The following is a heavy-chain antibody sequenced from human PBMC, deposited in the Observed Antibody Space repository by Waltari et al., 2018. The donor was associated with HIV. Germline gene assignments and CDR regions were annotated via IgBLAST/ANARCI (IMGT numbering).Heavy chain of an antibody. CDR3: ARRGFRFCSSTTCLDY. J-gene: IGHJ4*02. Sequence: QVQLQQWGAGLLKPSETLSLTCAVYGGSFSDYYWTWIRQPPGKGLEWIGEINHNGNPNYKPPLKSRVTISVDTSKNQFSLKLSSVTAADTAVYYCARRGFRFCSSTTCLDYWGQGTLVTVSS. D-gene: IGHD2-2*01. V-gene: IGHV4-34*01. CDR1: GGSFSDYY. CDR2: INHNGNP.